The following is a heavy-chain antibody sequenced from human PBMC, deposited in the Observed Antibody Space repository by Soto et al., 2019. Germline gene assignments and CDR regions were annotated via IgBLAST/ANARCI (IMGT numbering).Heavy chain of an antibody. CDR1: GGSISSGGYS. CDR3: AKGFGNYWAFDY. V-gene: IGHV4-30-2*02. Sequence: SETLSLTCAVSGGSISSGGYSWSWIRQPPGKGLEWIGYIYHSGSTYYNPSLKSRFTISKDNSKNPLYLKINSLRVEDTAVYYCAKGFGNYWAFDYWGQGTLVTVSS. D-gene: IGHD1-26*01. J-gene: IGHJ4*02. CDR2: IYHSGST.